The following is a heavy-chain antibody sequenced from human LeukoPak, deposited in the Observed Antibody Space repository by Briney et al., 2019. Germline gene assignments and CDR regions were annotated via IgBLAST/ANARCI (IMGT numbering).Heavy chain of an antibody. D-gene: IGHD1-26*01. J-gene: IGHJ3*02. Sequence: GASVKVSCKPSGYTFSNYYMHWVRQAPGQGLEWMGVINPSGSSTTYAQKFQGRVTMTRDTSTSTVYMELSSLRSEDTAVYYCVRGIVGASVAFDIWGQGTMVTVSS. CDR1: GYTFSNYY. CDR3: VRGIVGASVAFDI. CDR2: INPSGSST. V-gene: IGHV1-46*01.